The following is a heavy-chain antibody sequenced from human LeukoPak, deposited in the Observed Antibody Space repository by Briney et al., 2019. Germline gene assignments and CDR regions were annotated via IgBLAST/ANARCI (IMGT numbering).Heavy chain of an antibody. CDR1: GGSLSSYY. D-gene: IGHD5-12*01. CDR3: ARGYSGYENYGMDV. V-gene: IGHV4-59*01. CDR2: IYYSGST. J-gene: IGHJ6*02. Sequence: SETLSLTCTVSGGSLSSYYRGWVWEPPGPGLEGLGYIYYSGSTNYNLSLKSRVTISVDTSKDQFSLKLSSVTAADTAVYYCARGYSGYENYGMDVWGQGTTVT.